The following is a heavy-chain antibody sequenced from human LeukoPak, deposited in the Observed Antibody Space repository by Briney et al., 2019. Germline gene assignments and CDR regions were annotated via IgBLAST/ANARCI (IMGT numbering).Heavy chain of an antibody. V-gene: IGHV4-39*01. CDR1: GGSISSSSYY. J-gene: IGHJ4*02. D-gene: IGHD6-6*01. Sequence: SETLSLTCTVSGGSISSSSYYWGWIRQPPGKGLEWIGSIYYSGSTYYNPSLKSRVTISVDTSKNQFSLKLSSVTAADTAVYYCATHSSSTKDTLDYWGQGTLVTVSS. CDR3: ATHSSSTKDTLDY. CDR2: IYYSGST.